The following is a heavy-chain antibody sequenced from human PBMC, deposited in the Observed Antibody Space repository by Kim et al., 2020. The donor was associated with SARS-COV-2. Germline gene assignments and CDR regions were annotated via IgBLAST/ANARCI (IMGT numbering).Heavy chain of an antibody. CDR1: GFTFSTYA. CDR2: ISGRSPNT. CDR3: ARADRGDAYNGMDV. J-gene: IGHJ6*02. V-gene: IGHV3-23*01. Sequence: GGSLRLSCAASGFTFSTYAFCWVRQAPGKGLEWVSAISGRSPNTYDANTVRGRFTIFRDNSRNTLYLQMNSLRAEEKAVYYCARADRGDAYNGMDVWGPGTTVTVSS. D-gene: IGHD2-21*01.